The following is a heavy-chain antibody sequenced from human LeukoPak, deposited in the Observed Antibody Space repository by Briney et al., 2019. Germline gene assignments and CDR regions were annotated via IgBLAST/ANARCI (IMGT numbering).Heavy chain of an antibody. CDR2: IQASGTT. CDR1: GSSITGFH. D-gene: IGHD2-21*01. Sequence: PSETLSLTCSVSGSSITGFHWGWIRQPPGKGLEWIGYIQASGTTKHNPSLKSRVTISIDTSKAQFSLNVNSVSAADTAMCYCARLDSCGADSCIDSWGQGNLVIVSS. CDR3: ARLDSCGADSCIDS. J-gene: IGHJ4*02. V-gene: IGHV4-59*01.